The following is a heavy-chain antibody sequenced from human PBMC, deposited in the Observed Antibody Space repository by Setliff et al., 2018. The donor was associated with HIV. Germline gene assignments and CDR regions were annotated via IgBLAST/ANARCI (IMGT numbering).Heavy chain of an antibody. Sequence: HPGGSLRLSCAASGFTFSSYWMHWVRQAPGKGLVWVSRINSDGSGTSYADSVKGRFTISRDNAKNTLYLQMNSLRAEDMAVYYCARGHSGYKNGMDVWGQGTTVTV. D-gene: IGHD5-12*01. CDR2: INSDGSGT. V-gene: IGHV3-74*01. CDR3: ARGHSGYKNGMDV. J-gene: IGHJ6*02. CDR1: GFTFSSYW.